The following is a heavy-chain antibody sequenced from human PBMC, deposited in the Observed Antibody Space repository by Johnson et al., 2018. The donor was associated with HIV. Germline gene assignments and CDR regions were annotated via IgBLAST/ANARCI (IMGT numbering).Heavy chain of an antibody. Sequence: VQLVESGGGLVQPGRSLRLSCAASGFTFDDYAMHWVRQAPGKGLEWVANIKQDGSEKYYVDSVKGRFTISRDNAKNSLYLQMNSLRAEDTAVYYCARDQVDRGGAFDIWGQGTMVTVSS. CDR2: IKQDGSEK. D-gene: IGHD5-12*01. CDR1: GFTFDDYA. CDR3: ARDQVDRGGAFDI. V-gene: IGHV3-7*01. J-gene: IGHJ3*02.